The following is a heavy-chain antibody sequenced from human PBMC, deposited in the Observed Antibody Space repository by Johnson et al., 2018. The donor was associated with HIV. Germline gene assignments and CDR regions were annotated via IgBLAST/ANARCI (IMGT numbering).Heavy chain of an antibody. V-gene: IGHV3-66*01. D-gene: IGHD3-3*01. J-gene: IGHJ3*02. CDR3: ARVGGYYTSDAFDI. Sequence: SVIFSGGSTYYAGSVHGRFTISRDNAKNSLYLQMNSLRAEDTAVYYCARVGGYYTSDAFDIWGQGTMVTVSS. CDR2: IFSGGST.